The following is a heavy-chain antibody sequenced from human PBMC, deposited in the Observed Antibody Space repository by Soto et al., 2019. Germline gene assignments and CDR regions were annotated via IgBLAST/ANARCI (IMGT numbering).Heavy chain of an antibody. CDR2: IDWDDDK. J-gene: IGHJ4*02. CDR1: GFALRTSGMC. CDR3: ARIPLYSSGSGGFDY. V-gene: IGHV2-70*11. D-gene: IGHD6-19*01. Sequence: SGPTLVNPTQTLTLTCTISGFALRTSGMCVSWIRQPPGKALEWLARIDWDDDKYYSTSLKTRLTISKDTSKNQVVLTMTNMDPVDTATYYCARIPLYSSGSGGFDYWGQGTLVTVSS.